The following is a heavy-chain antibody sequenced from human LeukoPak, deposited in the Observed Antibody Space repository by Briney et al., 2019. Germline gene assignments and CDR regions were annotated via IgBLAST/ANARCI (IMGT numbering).Heavy chain of an antibody. CDR3: ARDTGYSYGYIDY. Sequence: GGSLRLSCAASGFTFSSYAMSWVRQAPGKGLEWVSGISGSGGSTYYADSVKGRFTISRDNSKNTLYLQMNSLRAEDTAVYYCARDTGYSYGYIDYWGQGTLVTVSS. J-gene: IGHJ4*02. CDR1: GFTFSSYA. CDR2: ISGSGGST. D-gene: IGHD5-18*01. V-gene: IGHV3-23*01.